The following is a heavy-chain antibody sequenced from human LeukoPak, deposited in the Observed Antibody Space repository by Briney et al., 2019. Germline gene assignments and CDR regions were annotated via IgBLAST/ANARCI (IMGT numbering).Heavy chain of an antibody. CDR3: ARAGVTIFGVVIEAWYFDL. CDR2: ISSSSSTI. CDR1: GFTFSSYA. V-gene: IGHV3-48*01. Sequence: GGSLRLSCAASGFTFSSYAMNWVRQAPGKGLEWVSYISSSSSTIYYADSVKGRFTISRDNAKNSLYLQMNSLRAEDTAVYYCARAGVTIFGVVIEAWYFDLWGRGTLVTVSS. J-gene: IGHJ2*01. D-gene: IGHD3-3*01.